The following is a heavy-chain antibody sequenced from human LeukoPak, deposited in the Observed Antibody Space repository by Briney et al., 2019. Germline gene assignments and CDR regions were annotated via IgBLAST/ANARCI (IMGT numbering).Heavy chain of an antibody. Sequence: PSETLSLTCTVSGGSISSGSYYWRWIRQPAGKGLEWIGRIYTSGSTNYNPSLKSRVTISVDTSKNQFSLKLSSVTAADTAVYYCARVSSGYSYGYDYWGQGTLVTVSS. CDR3: ARVSSGYSYGYDY. V-gene: IGHV4-61*02. J-gene: IGHJ4*02. D-gene: IGHD5-18*01. CDR2: IYTSGST. CDR1: GGSISSGSYY.